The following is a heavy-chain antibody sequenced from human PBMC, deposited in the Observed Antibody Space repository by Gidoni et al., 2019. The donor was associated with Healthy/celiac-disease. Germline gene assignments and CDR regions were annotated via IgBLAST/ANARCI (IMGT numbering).Heavy chain of an antibody. D-gene: IGHD3-22*01. CDR1: GSTFTSYD. CDR3: ARSGHYYDSSGYYYAH. CDR2: MNPNSGNT. V-gene: IGHV1-8*01. Sequence: QVQLVQSGAEVKKPGASVKVSCKASGSTFTSYDINWVRQATGQGLEWMGWMNPNSGNTGYAQKFQGRVTMTRNTSISTAYMELSSLRSEDTAVYYCARSGHYYDSSGYYYAHWGQGTLVTVSS. J-gene: IGHJ4*02.